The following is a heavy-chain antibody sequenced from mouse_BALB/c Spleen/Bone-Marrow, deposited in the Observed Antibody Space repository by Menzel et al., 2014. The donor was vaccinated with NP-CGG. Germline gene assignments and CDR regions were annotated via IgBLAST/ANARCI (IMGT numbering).Heavy chain of an antibody. CDR2: IDPANGYT. D-gene: IGHD1-2*01. Sequence: VQLQQSGAELVKPGASVKLSCTASGFNIKDTYIHWMKQRPEQGLEWIGRIDPANGYTIYDPKFQGKATITADTTSNTTYQPLSSLTSENTAVYYCALITAATCSYWCFDVWGAGTTVTVSS. CDR1: GFNIKDTY. J-gene: IGHJ1*01. V-gene: IGHV14-3*02. CDR3: ALITAATCSYWCFDV.